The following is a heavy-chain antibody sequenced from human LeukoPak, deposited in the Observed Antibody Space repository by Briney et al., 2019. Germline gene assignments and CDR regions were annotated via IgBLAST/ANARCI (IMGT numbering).Heavy chain of an antibody. J-gene: IGHJ4*02. CDR1: GYSISSGYY. Sequence: SETLSLTCTVSGYSISSGYYWGWIRQPPGKGLEWIGTIYHSGSTYYNPSLKSRVTISVDTSNNQFSLRLSSVTAADTAVYYCATTTIRLGFWGQGTLVTVSS. CDR2: IYHSGST. V-gene: IGHV4-38-2*02. D-gene: IGHD1-26*01. CDR3: ATTTIRLGF.